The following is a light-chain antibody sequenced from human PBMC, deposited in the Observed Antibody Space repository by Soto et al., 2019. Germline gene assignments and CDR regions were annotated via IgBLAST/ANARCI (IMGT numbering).Light chain of an antibody. J-gene: IGKJ1*01. V-gene: IGKV3-20*01. CDR3: QQYGSSPWT. CDR2: TES. CDR1: ESIASNY. Sequence: EILLTQSPGTLSLSPGERATLSCRASESIASNYLAWYQQKPGQAPRLLIYTESNRATGIPDKISGSGSGTDLNLTISSLEPEDFAVYYCQQYGSSPWTSGQGTKVDIK.